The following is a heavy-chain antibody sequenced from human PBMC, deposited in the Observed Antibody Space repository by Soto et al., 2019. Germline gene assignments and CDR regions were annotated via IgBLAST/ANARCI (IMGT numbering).Heavy chain of an antibody. CDR3: ARVGGSYSRFGMDV. D-gene: IGHD1-26*01. CDR1: GFSSDTACY. V-gene: IGHV4-38-2*01. J-gene: IGHJ6*02. Sequence: RASALPGFSSDTACYCGCGCQPPGKGLEWIGSIYHSGSTYYNPSLKSRVTISVDTSKNQFSLKLSSVTAADTAVYYCARVGGSYSRFGMDVWGQGPTVTVS. CDR2: IYHSGST.